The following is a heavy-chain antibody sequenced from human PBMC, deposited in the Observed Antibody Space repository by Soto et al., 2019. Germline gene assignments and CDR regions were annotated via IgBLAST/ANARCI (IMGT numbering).Heavy chain of an antibody. V-gene: IGHV3-30*18. D-gene: IGHD1-1*01. Sequence: GGSLRLCCAAASFMFSDYGMRGGREAPGKGLQWLATISHHGIRTHYADSVMGRFTISRDNFKKVVYLHLSGLGVEYTAIYYCAKDWVGGCNNYQFDYWGQGTAVTVYS. J-gene: IGHJ4*02. CDR1: SFMFSDYG. CDR3: AKDWVGGCNNYQFDY. CDR2: ISHHGIRT.